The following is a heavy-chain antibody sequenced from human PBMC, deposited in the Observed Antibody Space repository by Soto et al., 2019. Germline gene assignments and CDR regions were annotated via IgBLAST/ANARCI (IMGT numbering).Heavy chain of an antibody. CDR2: IYPGDSDT. CDR3: ATLQVEYSSSLPFDY. J-gene: IGHJ4*02. D-gene: IGHD6-6*01. CDR1: GYSFTSYW. V-gene: IGHV5-51*01. Sequence: PGESLKISCKGSGYSFTSYWIGWVRQMPGKGLEWMGIIYPGDSDTRYSPSFQGQVTISADKSISTAYLQWSSLKASDTAMYYCATLQVEYSSSLPFDYWGQGTLVTVSS.